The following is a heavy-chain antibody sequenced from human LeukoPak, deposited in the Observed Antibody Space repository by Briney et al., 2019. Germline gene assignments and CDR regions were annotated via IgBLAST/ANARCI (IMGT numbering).Heavy chain of an antibody. CDR2: MHYSGDT. V-gene: IGHV4-31*03. CDR3: ARRVPDDSAPGIAFDI. Sequence: SQTLSLTCTVSGGSISYGGYYWTWIRQHPGKGLEWIGYMHYSGDTHYNPSLKSRVTISVDTSKNHFSLKLSSVTAADTAMYYCARRVPDDSAPGIAFDIWGQGTVVTVSS. J-gene: IGHJ3*02. D-gene: IGHD3-22*01. CDR1: GGSISYGGYY.